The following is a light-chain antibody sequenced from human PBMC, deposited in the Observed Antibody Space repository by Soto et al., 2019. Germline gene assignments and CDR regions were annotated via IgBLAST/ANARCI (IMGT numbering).Light chain of an antibody. CDR3: QSYDDSLSVHYV. CDR1: SSNIGSTYD. Sequence: QTVVTQPPSVSGAPGQRVTISCTGSSSNIGSTYDVQWYQQLPGTVPKLLIHGNTNRPSGVPDRFSGSKSGTSASLAITGLQADDEADYYCQSYDDSLSVHYVFGTGTKVTVL. CDR2: GNT. V-gene: IGLV1-40*01. J-gene: IGLJ1*01.